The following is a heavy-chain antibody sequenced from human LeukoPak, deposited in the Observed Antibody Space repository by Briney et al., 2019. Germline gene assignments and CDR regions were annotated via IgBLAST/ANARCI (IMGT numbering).Heavy chain of an antibody. D-gene: IGHD3-22*01. CDR3: AKAERYYGSTAYPSWYFGY. CDR1: GFSLSNYV. V-gene: IGHV3-30*02. CDR2: IWYDGTKK. J-gene: IGHJ4*02. Sequence: TGGSLRLSCSASGFSLSNYVMHRVRQAPGKGLEWVAFIWYDGTKKYYADSVKGRFTISRDNSENTLNLQMSSLRAEDTAVYYCAKAERYYGSTAYPSWYFGYWGQGTLVTVSS.